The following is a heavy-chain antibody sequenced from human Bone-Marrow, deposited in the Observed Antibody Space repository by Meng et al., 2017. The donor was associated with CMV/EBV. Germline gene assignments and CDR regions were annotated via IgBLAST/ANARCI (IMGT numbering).Heavy chain of an antibody. CDR1: GFTFGDYA. Sequence: GGSLKISCTASGFTFGDYAMSWVRQAPGKGLEWVGFIRNKAYGGTTEYAAAVKGRFTISIDDSKSIAYLQMNSLKTEDTAVYYCTRGHSSSSIYFDYWGQGTLVTVSS. V-gene: IGHV3-49*04. CDR2: IRNKAYGGTT. J-gene: IGHJ4*02. D-gene: IGHD6-6*01. CDR3: TRGHSSSSIYFDY.